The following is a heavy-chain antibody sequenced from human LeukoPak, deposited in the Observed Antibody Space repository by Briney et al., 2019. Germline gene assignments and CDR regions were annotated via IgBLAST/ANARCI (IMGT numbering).Heavy chain of an antibody. V-gene: IGHV3-20*04. Sequence: GGSLRLSCAASGFTFDDYGMSWVRQAPGKGLEWVSGINWNGGSTGYADSVKGRFTISRDNAKNSLYLQMNGLRAEDTAVYYCARDPTIFGVPLGWFDPWGQGTLVTVSS. D-gene: IGHD3-3*01. CDR3: ARDPTIFGVPLGWFDP. CDR2: INWNGGST. CDR1: GFTFDDYG. J-gene: IGHJ5*02.